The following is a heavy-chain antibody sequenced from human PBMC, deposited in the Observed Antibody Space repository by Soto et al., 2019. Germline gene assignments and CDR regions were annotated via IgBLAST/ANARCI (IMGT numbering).Heavy chain of an antibody. Sequence: SETLSLTCAVYGGSFSGYDWSWVRQPPGKGLEWIAEINHSGSTNYNPSLKSRVTISVDTSKNYFSLKLSFVTAADTAVYYCARALPVSRYCISIDCPRSGMDVWGQGTTVTVSS. CDR1: GGSFSGYD. D-gene: IGHD2-2*01. V-gene: IGHV4-34*01. J-gene: IGHJ6*02. CDR3: ARALPVSRYCISIDCPRSGMDV. CDR2: INHSGST.